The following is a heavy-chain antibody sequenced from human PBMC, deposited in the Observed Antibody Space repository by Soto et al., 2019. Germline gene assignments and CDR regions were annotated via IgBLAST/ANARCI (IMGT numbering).Heavy chain of an antibody. J-gene: IGHJ3*02. Sequence: RAAVKVSCKATGYTFTSYGISWVRQAPGQGLEWMGWIIAYNGNTNYAQKLQGRVTMTTDTSTSRAYMELRSLRSDDTAVDYFARGHERFLEWFNRRDAFDIWGQGTMVTVSS. CDR3: ARGHERFLEWFNRRDAFDI. V-gene: IGHV1-18*01. CDR2: IIAYNGNT. CDR1: GYTFTSYG. D-gene: IGHD3-3*01.